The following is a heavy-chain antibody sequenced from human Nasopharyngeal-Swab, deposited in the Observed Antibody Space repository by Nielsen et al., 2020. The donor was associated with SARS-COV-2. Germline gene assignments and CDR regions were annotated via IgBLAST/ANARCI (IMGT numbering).Heavy chain of an antibody. CDR2: ISYDGSNK. Sequence: GESLKISCAASGFTFSSYAMHWVRQAPDKGLEWVAVISYDGSNKYYADSVKGRFTISRDNSKNTLYLQMNSLRAEDTAVYYCARTLGGYYYFDYWGQGTLVTVSS. J-gene: IGHJ4*02. CDR1: GFTFSSYA. V-gene: IGHV3-30*04. CDR3: ARTLGGYYYFDY. D-gene: IGHD3-22*01.